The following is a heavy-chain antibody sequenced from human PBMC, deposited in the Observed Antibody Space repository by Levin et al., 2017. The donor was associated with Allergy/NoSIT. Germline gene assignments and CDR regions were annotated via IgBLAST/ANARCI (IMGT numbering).Heavy chain of an antibody. J-gene: IGHJ4*02. CDR1: GFTFSSYW. CDR2: INSDGVST. CDR3: AKGGTRVIDY. D-gene: IGHD3-16*01. V-gene: IGHV3-74*01. Sequence: SCAASGFTFSSYWMHWVRQAPGKGLVWVARINSDGVSTTYADSVKGRFTISRDNAKNTLYLQMNSLRAEDTAVYYCAKGGTRVIDYWGQGTLVTVSS.